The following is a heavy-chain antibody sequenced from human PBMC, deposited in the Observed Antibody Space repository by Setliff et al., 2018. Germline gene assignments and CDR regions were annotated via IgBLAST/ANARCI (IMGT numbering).Heavy chain of an antibody. CDR3: ARRPVAMDC. CDR2: ISSSGSST. D-gene: IGHD5-12*01. J-gene: IGHJ4*02. V-gene: IGHV3-48*03. CDR1: GFTLSSHE. Sequence: PGGSLSLSCAASGFTLSSHEMNWVRQAPGKGLEWVSHISSSGSSTSYADSVRGRFTISRDDAKNSLYLQMNSLRAEDTAVYYCARRPVAMDCWGQGTLVTVSS.